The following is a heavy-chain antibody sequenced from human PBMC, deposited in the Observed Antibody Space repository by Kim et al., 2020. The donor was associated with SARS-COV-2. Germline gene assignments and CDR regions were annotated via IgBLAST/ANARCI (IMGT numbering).Heavy chain of an antibody. V-gene: IGHV3-23*01. D-gene: IGHD1-26*01. CDR2: ISGSGAPT. CDR1: GFTFNNYA. Sequence: GWSLRLSCAASGFTFNNYAMSWVRQAPEKGLEWVSTISGSGAPTYYADSVKGRFTISRDDSKNTVYLQMNSLRAEDTAVYYCAKASSRGAYLTYFDYWG. CDR3: AKASSRGAYLTYFDY. J-gene: IGHJ4*01.